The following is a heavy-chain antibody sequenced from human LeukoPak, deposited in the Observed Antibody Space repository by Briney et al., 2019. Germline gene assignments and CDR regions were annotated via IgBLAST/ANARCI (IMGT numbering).Heavy chain of an antibody. CDR2: IYYSGST. J-gene: IGHJ4*02. CDR1: GGSISSGCYY. V-gene: IGHV4-31*03. CDR3: AREKTGRIAAAGTNYFDY. Sequence: SETLSLTCTVSGGSISSGCYYWSWIRQHPGKGLEWIGYIYYSGSTYYNPSLKSRVTISVDTSKNQFSLKLSSVTAADTAVYYCAREKTGRIAAAGTNYFDYWGQGTLVTVSS. D-gene: IGHD6-13*01.